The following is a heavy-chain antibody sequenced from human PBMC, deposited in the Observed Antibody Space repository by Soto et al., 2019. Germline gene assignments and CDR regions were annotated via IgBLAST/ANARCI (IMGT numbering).Heavy chain of an antibody. CDR2: INAGNGNT. V-gene: IGHV1-3*01. Sequence: QVQLVQSGAEVKKPGASVKVSCKASGYTFTSYAMHWVRQAPGQRLEWMGWINAGNGNTKYSQKFQGRVTITRDTSASTAYMELSSLRSEDTAVYYCARDGIVRSGLNYYYYGMDVRGQGTTVTVSS. J-gene: IGHJ6*02. CDR1: GYTFTSYA. D-gene: IGHD6-19*01. CDR3: ARDGIVRSGLNYYYYGMDV.